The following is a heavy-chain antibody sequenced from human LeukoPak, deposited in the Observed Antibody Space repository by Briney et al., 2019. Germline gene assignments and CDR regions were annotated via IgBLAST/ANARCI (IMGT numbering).Heavy chain of an antibody. V-gene: IGHV3-7*04. Sequence: PGGSLRLSCAASGFTFSRNWMSWVRQAPGKGLEWVANIKYDGSEKYYVDFVKGRFTISRDNAKNSLYLQMNSLRVEDTAVYYCARDGYSNATDVWGQGTTVTVSS. CDR2: IKYDGSEK. CDR3: ARDGYSNATDV. CDR1: GFTFSRNW. J-gene: IGHJ6*02.